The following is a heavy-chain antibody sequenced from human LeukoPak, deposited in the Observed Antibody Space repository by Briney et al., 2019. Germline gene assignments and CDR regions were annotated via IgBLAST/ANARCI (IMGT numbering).Heavy chain of an antibody. CDR3: ARELISYGTYYYDSSGLNY. V-gene: IGHV4-30-4*08. CDR2: IYYSGSI. Sequence: SQTLSLTCTVSGGSISSGDYYWSWIRQPPGKGLEWIGYIYYSGSIYYNPSLKSRVTISVDTSKNQFSLKLSSVTAADTAVYYCARELISYGTYYYDSSGLNYWGQGTLVTVSS. CDR1: GGSISSGDYY. J-gene: IGHJ4*02. D-gene: IGHD3-22*01.